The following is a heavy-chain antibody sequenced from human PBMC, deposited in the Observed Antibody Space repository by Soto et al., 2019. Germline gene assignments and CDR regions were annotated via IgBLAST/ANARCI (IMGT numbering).Heavy chain of an antibody. CDR2: ISAYNGNT. V-gene: IGHV1-18*01. D-gene: IGHD2-15*01. CDR1: GYTFTSYG. CDR3: ARSIDYCSGGSCYSGGDY. J-gene: IGHJ4*02. Sequence: EASVKVSCKASGYTFTSYGISWVRQAPGQGLEWMGWISAYNGNTNYAQKLQGRVTMTTDTSTSTAYMELRSLRSDDTAVYYCARSIDYCSGGSCYSGGDYWGQGTLVTVSS.